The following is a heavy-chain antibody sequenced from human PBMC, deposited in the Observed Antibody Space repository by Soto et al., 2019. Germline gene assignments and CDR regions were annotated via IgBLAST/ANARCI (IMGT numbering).Heavy chain of an antibody. Sequence: QVQLVESGGGVVQPGGSLRLSCATSGFTFSDSGMHWVRQAPGKGLEWVAVIWSDGSDKSYADSVEGRFTISRDNSKKTLYFQKNSRRGGDTGVYYGGGGNRYSSSAGWGGGFDYWGQGTLVTVSS. CDR2: IWSDGSDK. CDR3: GGGNRYSSSAGWGGGFDY. V-gene: IGHV3-33*01. J-gene: IGHJ4*02. CDR1: GFTFSDSG. D-gene: IGHD6-6*01.